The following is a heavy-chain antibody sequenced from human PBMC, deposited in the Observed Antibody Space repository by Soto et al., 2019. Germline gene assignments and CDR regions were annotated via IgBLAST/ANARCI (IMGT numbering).Heavy chain of an antibody. V-gene: IGHV3-74*01. CDR3: ARAIGYYGIDV. J-gene: IGHJ6*02. Sequence: GGSLRLSCAASGFSFSNCWMHWVRQAPGMGLVWVSHINSDGSSTTYADSVKGRFTISGDNAKNTLYLQMNSLRAEDTAVYYCARAIGYYGIDVWGQGTTVSVSS. CDR1: GFSFSNCW. D-gene: IGHD3-22*01. CDR2: INSDGSST.